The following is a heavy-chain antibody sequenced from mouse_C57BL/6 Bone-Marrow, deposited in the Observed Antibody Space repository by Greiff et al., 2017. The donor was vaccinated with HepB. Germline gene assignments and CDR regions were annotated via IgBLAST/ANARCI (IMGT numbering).Heavy chain of an antibody. CDR1: GYTFTSYW. CDR2: IDPSDSYT. J-gene: IGHJ4*01. CDR3: ARRSPYYRGDY. V-gene: IGHV1-69*01. Sequence: QVQLQQPGAELVMPGASVKLSCKASGYTFTSYWMHWVKQRPGQGLEWIGEIDPSDSYTNYNQKFKGKSTLTVDKSSSTAYMQLSSLTSEDSAVYYCARRSPYYRGDYWGQGTSVTVSS. D-gene: IGHD1-1*01.